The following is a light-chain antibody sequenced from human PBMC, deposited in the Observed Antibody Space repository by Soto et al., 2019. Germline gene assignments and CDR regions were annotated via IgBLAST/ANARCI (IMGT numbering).Light chain of an antibody. V-gene: IGLV2-14*01. J-gene: IGLJ2*01. CDR3: SSYTSSSTLMV. CDR1: SSDVGGYNY. CDR2: DVS. Sequence: QSALTQPASVSGSPGQSITISCTGTSSDVGGYNYVSWYQQHPGKAPKLMIYDVSNRPSGVSNRFSGSKSGNTASLPISEPQSGDEADYYCSSYTSSSTLMVFGRGTKLTV.